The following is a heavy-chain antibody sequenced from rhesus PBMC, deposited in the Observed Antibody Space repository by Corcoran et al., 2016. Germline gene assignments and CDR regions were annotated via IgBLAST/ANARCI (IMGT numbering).Heavy chain of an antibody. Sequence: QVQLQESGPGLVKPSETLSLTCAVSGGSISSNYWSWIRQPPGKGLEWIGRISGSGGSTDYNPPRKSRFTISTDTSKNQFSLKLSSVTAADTAVYYCAAPLSGSYYYHYFDYWGQGVLVTVSS. CDR1: GGSISSNY. CDR3: AAPLSGSYYYHYFDY. J-gene: IGHJ4*01. V-gene: IGHV4-173*01. CDR2: ISGSGGST. D-gene: IGHD3-16*01.